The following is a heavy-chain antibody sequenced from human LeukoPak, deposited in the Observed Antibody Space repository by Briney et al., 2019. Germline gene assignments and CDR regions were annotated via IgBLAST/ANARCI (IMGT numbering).Heavy chain of an antibody. CDR1: VFTVRGHY. CDR2: IYTGGDT. CDR3: ARDRPYGGVGDFDY. D-gene: IGHD3-16*01. V-gene: IGHV3-66*01. J-gene: IGHJ4*02. Sequence: PGGSLRLSCAASVFTVRGHYISWVRQAPGKGLEWLSAIYTGGDTYYADSLRGRFTISRDTSRNTLYLQLNSLTVEDTAVYYCARDRPYGGVGDFDYWGQGTLVTVSS.